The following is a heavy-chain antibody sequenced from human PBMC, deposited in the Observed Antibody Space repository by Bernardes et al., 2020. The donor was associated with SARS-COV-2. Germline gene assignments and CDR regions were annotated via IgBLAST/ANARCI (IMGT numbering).Heavy chain of an antibody. D-gene: IGHD4-17*01. CDR2: IWYDGSNK. V-gene: IGHV3-33*08. CDR1: GFTFSSYG. J-gene: IGHJ4*02. Sequence: GGSLRLSCAASGFTFSSYGMHWVRQAPGKGLEWVAVIWYDGSNKYYADSVKGRFTISRDNSKNTLYLQMNSLRAEDTAVYYCARDLPYGDSNGDYWGQGTLVTVSS. CDR3: ARDLPYGDSNGDY.